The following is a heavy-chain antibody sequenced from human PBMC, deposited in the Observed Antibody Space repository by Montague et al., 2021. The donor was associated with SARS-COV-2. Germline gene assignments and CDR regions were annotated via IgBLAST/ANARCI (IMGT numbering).Heavy chain of an antibody. Sequence: SETLSLTCSVLVSCISGSDRKCTRLSSSHVRNSFAFFCFNKTTKYNPALKSRVAISLETSKNQFSLKLNSVTAADTAAYYCAATDYFASGKYDFWGQGTWVNVYS. CDR2: FCFNKTT. CDR3: AATDYFASGKYDF. CDR1: VSCISGSD. D-gene: IGHD3-10*01. V-gene: IGHV4-59*08. J-gene: IGHJ4*02.